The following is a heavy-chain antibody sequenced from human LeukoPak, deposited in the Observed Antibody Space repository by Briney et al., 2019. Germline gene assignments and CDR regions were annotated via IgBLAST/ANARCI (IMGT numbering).Heavy chain of an antibody. CDR1: GFTFSTYW. V-gene: IGHV3-7*05. J-gene: IGHJ4*02. Sequence: GGSLRLSCVASGFTFSTYWMSWVRQAPGKGLELVANINQDGSEKYSVDSVKGRFTISRDNAKNSLYLQMDSLRAEDTAVYYCARVATGYSRAYSDFWGQGTLVTVSS. CDR3: ARVATGYSRAYSDF. CDR2: INQDGSEK. D-gene: IGHD2-15*01.